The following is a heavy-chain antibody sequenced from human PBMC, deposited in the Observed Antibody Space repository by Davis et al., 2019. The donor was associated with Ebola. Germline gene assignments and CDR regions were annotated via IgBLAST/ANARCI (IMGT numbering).Heavy chain of an antibody. Sequence: ASVKVSCKASGYTFSSDYMHWVRQAPGQGLEWMGIINPSGGSTTSAQTFQGRVTMTRDTSTSTVYMELSSLRSEDTAAYYCARQEVRGDYYYMDVWGKGTTVTVSS. CDR2: INPSGGST. J-gene: IGHJ6*03. D-gene: IGHD3-10*01. V-gene: IGHV1-46*01. CDR1: GYTFSSDY. CDR3: ARQEVRGDYYYMDV.